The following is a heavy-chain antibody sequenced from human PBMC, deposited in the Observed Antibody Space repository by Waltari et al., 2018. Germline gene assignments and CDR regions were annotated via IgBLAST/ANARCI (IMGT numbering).Heavy chain of an antibody. J-gene: IGHJ4*02. Sequence: VQLVQSGAGTEVKKPGASVKVSCKASGYTFSDYYIHWVRQAPGQGLEWMVWINPHSGGTNYPQKCHGYGTMTRDTSISTVYMDLSRLRSDDTAVYYCARAPSWKQLIDSWGQGTLVTVSP. D-gene: IGHD5-18*01. CDR3: ARAPSWKQLIDS. CDR2: INPHSGGT. V-gene: IGHV1-2*04. CDR1: GYTFSDYY.